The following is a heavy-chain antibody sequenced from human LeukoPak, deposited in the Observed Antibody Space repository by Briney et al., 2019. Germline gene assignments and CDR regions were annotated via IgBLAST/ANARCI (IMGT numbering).Heavy chain of an antibody. CDR1: GFTFSSYS. Sequence: GGSLRLSCAASGFTFSSYSMNWVRQAPGKGLDWVSSISSSSSYIYYADSVKGRFTISRDNAKNSLYLQMNSLRAEDTAVYYCAWTTGTGDAFDIWGQGTMVTVSS. J-gene: IGHJ3*02. D-gene: IGHD1-1*01. CDR3: AWTTGTGDAFDI. CDR2: ISSSSSYI. V-gene: IGHV3-21*01.